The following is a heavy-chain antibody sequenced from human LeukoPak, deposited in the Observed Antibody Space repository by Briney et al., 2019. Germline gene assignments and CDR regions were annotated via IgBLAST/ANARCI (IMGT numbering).Heavy chain of an antibody. D-gene: IGHD2-8*01. Sequence: GGSLRPSCAASGFTFSSYSMNWVRQAPGKGLEWVSSISSSSSYIYYADSVKGRFTISRDNAKNSLYLQMNSLRAEDTAVYYCARDCTNGVCYSGLDYWGQGTLVTVSS. CDR2: ISSSSSYI. V-gene: IGHV3-21*01. CDR3: ARDCTNGVCYSGLDY. CDR1: GFTFSSYS. J-gene: IGHJ4*02.